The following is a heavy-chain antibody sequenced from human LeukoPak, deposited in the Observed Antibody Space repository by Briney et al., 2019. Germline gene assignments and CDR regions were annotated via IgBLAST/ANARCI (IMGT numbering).Heavy chain of an antibody. J-gene: IGHJ3*02. CDR2: SSYTGIT. CDR1: GGSISSSIYC. V-gene: IGHV4-39*07. Sequence: PSETLSLTCIVSGGSISSSIYCWGWIRQPPGKGLEWIGSSSYTGITYYNPSLKSRVTISVDTSKNDFSLKLSSVTAADTAVYYCARDNFYNSGGGMEDGFDIWGQGTMVTVSS. CDR3: ARDNFYNSGGGMEDGFDI. D-gene: IGHD3-10*01.